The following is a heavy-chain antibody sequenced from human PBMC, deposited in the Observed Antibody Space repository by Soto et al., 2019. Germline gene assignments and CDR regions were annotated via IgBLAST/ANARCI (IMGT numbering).Heavy chain of an antibody. CDR3: ARDRYYYDSRTLNWDFDL. D-gene: IGHD3-22*01. J-gene: IGHJ2*01. CDR2: IYSGGST. CDR1: GFTVSSNY. V-gene: IGHV3-66*01. Sequence: EVQLVESGGGLVQPGGSLRLSCAASGFTVSSNYMSWVRQAPGKGLEWVSVIYSGGSTYYADSVKGRFTISRDNSKNTLYLQMNSLRAEDTAVYYCARDRYYYDSRTLNWDFDLWGRGTRVTVSS.